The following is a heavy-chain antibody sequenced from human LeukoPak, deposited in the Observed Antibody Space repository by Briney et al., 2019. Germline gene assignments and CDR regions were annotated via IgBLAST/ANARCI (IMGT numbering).Heavy chain of an antibody. V-gene: IGHV3-23*01. CDR1: GLVFTTAW. J-gene: IGHJ4*02. CDR3: AKTNGYYDY. Sequence: PGESLRLSCAASGLVFTTAWMIWVRQAPGKGLEWVSSISGSGGNTYYADSVKGRFTISRDNSKSTVYLQMNSLRAEDTAVYHCAKTNGYYDYWGQGTLVTVSS. CDR2: ISGSGGNT. D-gene: IGHD3-22*01.